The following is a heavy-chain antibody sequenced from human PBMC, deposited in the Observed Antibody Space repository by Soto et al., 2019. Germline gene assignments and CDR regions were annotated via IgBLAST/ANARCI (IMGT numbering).Heavy chain of an antibody. Sequence: ASVKVSCKASGYTFTSYYMHWVRQAPGQGLEWMGWINPNSGGRTEERRVGKECRSRREPYHYTKNMELSSLRSDDTAVYYCARGGIAAAEKYYSALDVWGQGPNVTGS. D-gene: IGHD6-13*01. CDR1: GYTFTSYY. V-gene: IGHV1-2*02. CDR2: INPNSGGR. CDR3: ARGGIAAAEKYYSALDV. J-gene: IGHJ6*02.